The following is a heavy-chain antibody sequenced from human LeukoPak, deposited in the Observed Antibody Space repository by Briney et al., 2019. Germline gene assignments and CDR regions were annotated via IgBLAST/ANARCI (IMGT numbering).Heavy chain of an antibody. CDR2: ISDSGSTI. J-gene: IGHJ6*03. Sequence: PGGSLRLSCAASGFTFSDYHMTWIRQAPGKGLEWVSYISDSGSTIYYADSVKGRFAISRDNAQNSLYLQMNSLRAEDTAVYYCARVGNDFWSGYGYYYYYMDVWGKGTTVTVSS. CDR3: ARVGNDFWSGYGYYYYYMDV. V-gene: IGHV3-11*01. D-gene: IGHD3-3*01. CDR1: GFTFSDYH.